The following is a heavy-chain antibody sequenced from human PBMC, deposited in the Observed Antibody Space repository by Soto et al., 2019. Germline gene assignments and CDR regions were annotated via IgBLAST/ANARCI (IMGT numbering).Heavy chain of an antibody. V-gene: IGHV3-30-3*01. D-gene: IGHD3-10*01. CDR1: GFTFSSYA. CDR2: ISYDGSNR. Sequence: PGGSLRLSSAASGFTFSSYAMHWVRQAPGKGLEWVAVISYDGSNRYYADSVKGRFTISRDNSKNTLYLQMNSLRAEDTDVYYCARDPRFYYGWGSYGLFDPWGQGTLVTVS. J-gene: IGHJ5*02. CDR3: ARDPRFYYGWGSYGLFDP.